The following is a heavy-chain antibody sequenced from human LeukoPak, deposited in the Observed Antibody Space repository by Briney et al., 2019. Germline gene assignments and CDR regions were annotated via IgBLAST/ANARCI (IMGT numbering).Heavy chain of an antibody. V-gene: IGHV3-23*01. Sequence: GISSSGSSTYYADSVKGRLTISRDNSKNTLYLQMNSLRAEDTAVYYCAKERVGATLFDYWGQGTLVTVSS. CDR3: AKERVGATLFDY. J-gene: IGHJ4*02. D-gene: IGHD1-26*01. CDR2: ISSSGSST.